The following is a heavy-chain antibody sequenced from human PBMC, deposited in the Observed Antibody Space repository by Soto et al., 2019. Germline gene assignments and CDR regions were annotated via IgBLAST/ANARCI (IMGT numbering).Heavy chain of an antibody. CDR1: GGSFSGYY. CDR2: INHSGST. V-gene: IGHV4-34*01. CDR3: ARNRVSLVPYFQH. D-gene: IGHD6-13*01. Sequence: QVQLQQWGAGLLKPSETLSLTCAVSGGSFSGYYWSWIRQPPAQGLEWIGEINHSGSTNYNPSLKSRVTISVDTSKNQFSLKLSSVTAADTAVYYCARNRVSLVPYFQHWGQGTLVTVSS. J-gene: IGHJ1*01.